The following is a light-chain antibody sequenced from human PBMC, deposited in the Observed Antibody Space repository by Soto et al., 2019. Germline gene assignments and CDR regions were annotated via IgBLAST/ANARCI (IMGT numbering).Light chain of an antibody. CDR3: QQYNNWPRT. Sequence: VLTQSPGTLSLSPGERATLSCRASQSVTSTYLAWYQQKPGQAPRLLIYGASTRATGIPARFSGSGSGTEFTLTISSLQSEDFAVYYCQQYNNWPRTFGQGTKVDIK. CDR1: QSVTSTY. V-gene: IGKV3-15*01. J-gene: IGKJ1*01. CDR2: GAS.